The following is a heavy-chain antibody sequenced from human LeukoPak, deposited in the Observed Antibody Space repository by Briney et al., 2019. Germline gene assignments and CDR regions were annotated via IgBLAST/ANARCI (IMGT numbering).Heavy chain of an antibody. D-gene: IGHD1-26*01. CDR2: FDPEDGET. V-gene: IGHV1-24*01. J-gene: IGHJ4*02. Sequence: GASVKVSCKVSGYTLTELSMHWVRQAPGKGLEWMGGFDPEDGETIYAQKFQGRVTMTEDTSTDTAYMELSSLRSEDTAVYYCATDLGGIVGATRGFDYWGQGTLVAVSS. CDR1: GYTLTELS. CDR3: ATDLGGIVGATRGFDY.